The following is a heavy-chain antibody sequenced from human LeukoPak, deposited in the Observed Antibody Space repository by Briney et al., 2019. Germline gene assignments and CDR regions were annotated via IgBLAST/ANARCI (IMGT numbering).Heavy chain of an antibody. CDR2: ISGSGGST. J-gene: IGHJ4*02. CDR1: GFTFSSYS. V-gene: IGHV3-23*01. CDR3: AKGHCSSATCLGVN. Sequence: GGSLRLSCAASGFTFSSYSMNWVRQAPGKGLEWVSAISGSGGSTYYTDSVKGRFTISRDNSKNTVDLQMNNLRADDTAVYYCAKGHCSSATCLGVNWGQGTLVTVSS. D-gene: IGHD2-2*01.